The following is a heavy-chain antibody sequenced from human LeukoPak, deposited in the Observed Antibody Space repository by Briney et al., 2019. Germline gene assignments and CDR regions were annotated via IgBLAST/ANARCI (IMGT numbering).Heavy chain of an antibody. CDR1: GFIFSSYG. V-gene: IGHV3-33*01. D-gene: IGHD4-17*01. CDR3: ASMTTVTLDDAFDI. Sequence: GGSLRLSCAASGFIFSSYGMHWVRQAPGKGLEWVALIWYDGSKRSHADSVKGRFTISRDNSKNTLYLQMNSLRVEDTAVYYCASMTTVTLDDAFDIWGQGTLVTVSS. CDR2: IWYDGSKR. J-gene: IGHJ4*02.